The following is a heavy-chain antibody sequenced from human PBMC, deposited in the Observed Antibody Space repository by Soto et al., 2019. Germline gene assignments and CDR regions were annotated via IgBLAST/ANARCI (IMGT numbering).Heavy chain of an antibody. CDR3: ARDLTTVTTTHAFDI. J-gene: IGHJ3*02. Sequence: TSETLSLTCTVSGGSISSYYWSWIRQPPGKGLEWIGYIYYSGSTNYNPSLKSRVTISVDTSKNQFSLKLSSVTAADTAVYYCARDLTTVTTTHAFDIWGQGTMVTVS. CDR1: GGSISSYY. V-gene: IGHV4-59*01. D-gene: IGHD4-17*01. CDR2: IYYSGST.